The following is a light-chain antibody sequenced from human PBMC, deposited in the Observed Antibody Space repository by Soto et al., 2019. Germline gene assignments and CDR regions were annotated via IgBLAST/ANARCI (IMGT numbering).Light chain of an antibody. J-gene: IGKJ5*01. CDR2: TAS. CDR3: QQANSFPIT. Sequence: DIQMTQSPSSVSASVGDRVTITCRASQTINSWLAWYQQKPGKAPNLLIYTASSLQGGVPSRFSGSGSGTDFTLTITSLQPEDFATYYCQQANSFPITFGQGTRREIE. V-gene: IGKV1-12*01. CDR1: QTINSW.